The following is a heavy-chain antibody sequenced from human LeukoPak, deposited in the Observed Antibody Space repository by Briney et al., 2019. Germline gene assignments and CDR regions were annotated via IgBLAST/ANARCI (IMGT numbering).Heavy chain of an antibody. Sequence: SEALSLTCTVYGGSFNRYFYSWIRQPPGKGLEWIGEINHSGIFDYNPSLKSRVTISVDTSKKQFSLTLTSVTAADTAVYYCTRDGPRSSGYPDNWGQGALVTVSS. V-gene: IGHV4-34*01. CDR3: TRDGPRSSGYPDN. J-gene: IGHJ4*02. CDR2: INHSGIF. D-gene: IGHD3-22*01. CDR1: GGSFNRYF.